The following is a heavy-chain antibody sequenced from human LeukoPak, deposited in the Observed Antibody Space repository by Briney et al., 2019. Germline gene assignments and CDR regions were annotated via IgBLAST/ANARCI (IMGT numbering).Heavy chain of an antibody. CDR1: GYTFTGYY. J-gene: IGHJ5*02. Sequence: ASVKVSCKASGYTFTGYYMHWVRQAPGQGLEWMGWINPNSGGTNYAQKFQGRVTMTRDMSTSTVYMELSSLRSDDTAVYFCARDLAYGDPPSGFDPWGQGTLVTVSS. V-gene: IGHV1-2*02. CDR2: INPNSGGT. CDR3: ARDLAYGDPPSGFDP. D-gene: IGHD4-17*01.